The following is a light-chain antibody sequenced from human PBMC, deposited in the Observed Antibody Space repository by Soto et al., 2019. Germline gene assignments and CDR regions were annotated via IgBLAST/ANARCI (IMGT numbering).Light chain of an antibody. V-gene: IGKV1-8*01. CDR2: AAS. Sequence: AIRMTQSPSSLSASTGDRVTITCRASQGISSYLAWYQQKPGKAPKLLIYAASTLQSGVPSRFSGSGSGTDFTLTISCLQSEDFATYYCQQYYGYPQGTFGQGTKVEIK. CDR1: QGISSY. CDR3: QQYYGYPQGT. J-gene: IGKJ1*01.